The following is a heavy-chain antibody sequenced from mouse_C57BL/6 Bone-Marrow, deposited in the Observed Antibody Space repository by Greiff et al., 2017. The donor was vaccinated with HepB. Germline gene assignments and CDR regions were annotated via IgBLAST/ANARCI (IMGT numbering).Heavy chain of an antibody. V-gene: IGHV1-54*01. J-gene: IGHJ2*01. CDR3: ARHYGSSYYFDY. D-gene: IGHD1-1*01. Sequence: VKLQESGAELVRPGTSVKVSCKASGYAFTNYLIEWVKQRPGQGLEWIGVINPGSGGTNYNEKFKGKATLTADKSSSTAYMKLSSLTSEDAAVYFCARHYGSSYYFDYWGQGTTLTVSS. CDR1: GYAFTNYL. CDR2: INPGSGGT.